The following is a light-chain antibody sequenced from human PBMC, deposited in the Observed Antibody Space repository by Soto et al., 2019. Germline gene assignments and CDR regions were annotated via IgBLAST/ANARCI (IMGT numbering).Light chain of an antibody. CDR3: QSYDSSNLWV. CDR2: EDN. CDR1: SGSIASNY. V-gene: IGLV6-57*03. Sequence: NFMLTQPHSVSESPGKTVTISCTRSSGSIASNYVQWYQQRPGSAPTTEIYEDNQRPSGVPDRFSGSIDSSSNSASLTISGLKTEDEADYYCQSYDSSNLWVFGGGTKVTVL. J-gene: IGLJ2*01.